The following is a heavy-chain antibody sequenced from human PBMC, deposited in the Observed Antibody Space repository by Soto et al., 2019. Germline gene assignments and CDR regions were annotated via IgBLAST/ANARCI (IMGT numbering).Heavy chain of an antibody. Sequence: LRLSCAASGFTSSSYAMSWVRQAPGKGLEWVSAISGSGGSTYYADSVKGRFTISRDNSKNTLYLQMNSLRAEDTAVYYCARGVGAIDYWGQGTLVTVSS. CDR2: ISGSGGST. V-gene: IGHV3-23*01. CDR1: GFTSSSYA. J-gene: IGHJ4*02. CDR3: ARGVGAIDY. D-gene: IGHD1-26*01.